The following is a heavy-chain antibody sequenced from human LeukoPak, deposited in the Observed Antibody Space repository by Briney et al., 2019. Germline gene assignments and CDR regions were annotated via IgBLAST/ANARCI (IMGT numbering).Heavy chain of an antibody. CDR2: IIPIFGTA. D-gene: IGHD2-2*01. V-gene: IGHV1-69*01. Sequence: SSVKVSCKASGGTYSRYAISWVRQAPGQGLEWMGGIIPIFGTANYAQKFQGRVTITADESTSTAYMELSSLRSEDTAVYYCARDDIVVVPAAQRTYYYYGMDVWGKGTTVTVSS. J-gene: IGHJ6*04. CDR1: GGTYSRYA. CDR3: ARDDIVVVPAAQRTYYYYGMDV.